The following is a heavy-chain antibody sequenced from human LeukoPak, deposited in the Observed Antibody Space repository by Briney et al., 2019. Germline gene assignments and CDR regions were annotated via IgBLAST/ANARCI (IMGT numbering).Heavy chain of an antibody. CDR1: GFTFSSYS. J-gene: IGHJ5*02. V-gene: IGHV3-48*01. CDR2: ISSSSSTI. CDR3: ATFKASLGLDP. Sequence: GGSLRLSCAASGFTFSSYSMNRVRQAPGKGLEWASYISSSSSTIYYADSVKGRFTISRDNAKNTLYLQMNSLRAEDTAVYYCATFKASLGLDPWGQGTLVTVSS.